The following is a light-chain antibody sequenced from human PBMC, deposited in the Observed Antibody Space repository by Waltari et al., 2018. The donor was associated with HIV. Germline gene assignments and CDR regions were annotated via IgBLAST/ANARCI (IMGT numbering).Light chain of an antibody. CDR2: DVS. J-gene: IGLJ2*01. Sequence: QSALTQPRSVSGSPGQSVTISCTGTSSDVGGYNYVSWYQQHPGKAPKLMIYDVSNRPSGFPDRFSGSKSGNMASLTISGLQAEDEADYYCCSYAGSYTFVFGGGTKLTVL. CDR3: CSYAGSYTFV. V-gene: IGLV2-11*01. CDR1: SSDVGGYNY.